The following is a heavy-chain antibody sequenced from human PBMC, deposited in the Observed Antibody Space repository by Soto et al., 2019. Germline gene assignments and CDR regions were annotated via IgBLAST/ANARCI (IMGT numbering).Heavy chain of an antibody. V-gene: IGHV4-39*01. CDR3: ARLKRSCSGGSCSYFDY. CDR2: IYYSGTT. Sequence: PSETLSLTCAVSGGSISSGSYYWAWIRQPPGKGLEWIGSIYYSGTTYYNPSLKSRVTMSVDTSKIQFSLKLTSVTAADTAVYSCARLKRSCSGGSCSYFDYWGQGTQVTVSS. CDR1: GGSISSGSYY. J-gene: IGHJ4*02. D-gene: IGHD2-15*01.